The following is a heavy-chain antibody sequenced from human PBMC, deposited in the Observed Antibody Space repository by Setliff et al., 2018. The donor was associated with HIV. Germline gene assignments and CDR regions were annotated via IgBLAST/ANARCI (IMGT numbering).Heavy chain of an antibody. V-gene: IGHV3-66*02. CDR2: IYSGGST. CDR1: GIIVSSNY. D-gene: IGHD7-27*01. Sequence: PGGSLRLSCAASGIIVSSNYMSWVRQAPGKGLKWVSVIYSGGSTYYADSVKGRFTISRDNLKNTVYLQMNSLRAEDTAVYYCARVPLTEGLDAFDIWGQGTMVTVSS. J-gene: IGHJ3*02. CDR3: ARVPLTEGLDAFDI.